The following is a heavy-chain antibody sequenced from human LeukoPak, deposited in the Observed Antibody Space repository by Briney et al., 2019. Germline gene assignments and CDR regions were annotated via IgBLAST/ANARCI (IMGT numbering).Heavy chain of an antibody. Sequence: GGSLRLSCSASGFIYSNYAMYWVRQAPGKGLEYVSAISSNGGSTYYADSLKGRFTISRDNSKNTLYLQMSSLRSEDTAAYYCVKNGVYTSGWYGGYFDSWGQGTLVTVSS. CDR2: ISSNGGST. V-gene: IGHV3-64D*08. CDR3: VKNGVYTSGWYGGYFDS. CDR1: GFIYSNYA. J-gene: IGHJ4*02. D-gene: IGHD6-19*01.